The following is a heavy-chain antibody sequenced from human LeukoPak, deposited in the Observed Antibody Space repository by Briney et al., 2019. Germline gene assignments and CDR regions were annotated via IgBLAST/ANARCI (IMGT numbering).Heavy chain of an antibody. D-gene: IGHD2-21*02. J-gene: IGHJ4*02. V-gene: IGHV5-51*01. CDR1: GFTLTDHW. CDR3: AASPPHCGPDCPFDY. Sequence: GESLNISFKASGFTLTDHWIAWARPMPGRGLEWVGIIHPGVSDTPKSPSFQGQVVISVDRSISTAYLQWNSLKASETAIYYCAASPPHCGPDCPFDYWGQGTLVTVSS. CDR2: IHPGVSDT.